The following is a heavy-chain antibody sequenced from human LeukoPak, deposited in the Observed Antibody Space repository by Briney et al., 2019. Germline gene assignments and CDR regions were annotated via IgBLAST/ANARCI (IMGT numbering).Heavy chain of an antibody. Sequence: GGSLRLSCVASGFTFSSYSMSWVRQAPGKGLEWVSYISSSTSTIYYADSVKGRFSISRDNAKNSLYLQMNSLRAEDTAVYYCARNYDYVWGIQSYFDYWGQGSLVTVSS. J-gene: IGHJ4*02. D-gene: IGHD3-16*01. V-gene: IGHV3-48*04. CDR1: GFTFSSYS. CDR2: ISSSTSTI. CDR3: ARNYDYVWGIQSYFDY.